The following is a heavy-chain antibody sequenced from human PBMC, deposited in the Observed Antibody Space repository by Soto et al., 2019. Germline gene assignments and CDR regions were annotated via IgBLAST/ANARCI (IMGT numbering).Heavy chain of an antibody. Sequence: QLQLQESGPGLVKPSETLSLTCTVSGGSISSSSYYWGWIRQPPGKGLEWIGSIYYSGSTYYNPSLXTXVXXSVDTSKNQFSLTLSSVTAADTAVYSCATSTCFDPWGQGTLVTVSS. V-gene: IGHV4-39*01. J-gene: IGHJ5*02. CDR2: IYYSGST. D-gene: IGHD2-2*01. CDR1: GGSISSSSYY. CDR3: ATSTCFDP.